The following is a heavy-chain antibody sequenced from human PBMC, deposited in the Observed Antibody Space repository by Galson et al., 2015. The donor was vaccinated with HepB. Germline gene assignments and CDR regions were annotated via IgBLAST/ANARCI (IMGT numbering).Heavy chain of an antibody. D-gene: IGHD3-3*01. CDR1: GFTFRSYS. CDR2: ISGSGSDI. CDR3: ARDVLRLDL. Sequence: LRLSCAGSGFTFRSYSMNWVRQAPGKGLEWVSFISGSGSDIYYTDSVKGRFTISRDNVENSLYLQMNSLRAEDTAMYYCARDVLRLDLWGQGTLVTVSS. V-gene: IGHV3-48*01. J-gene: IGHJ5*02.